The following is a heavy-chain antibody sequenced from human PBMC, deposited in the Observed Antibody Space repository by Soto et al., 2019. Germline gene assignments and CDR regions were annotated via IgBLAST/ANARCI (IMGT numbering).Heavy chain of an antibody. CDR2: INPNSGGT. V-gene: IGHV1-2*04. Sequence: ASVKVSCKASGYTFTGYYMHWVRQAPGQGLEWMGWINPNSGGTNYAQKFQGWVTMTRDTSISTAYMELSRLRSDDTAVYYCASYSGSYFSDAFDIWGQGTMVTVSS. CDR1: GYTFTGYY. CDR3: ASYSGSYFSDAFDI. D-gene: IGHD1-26*01. J-gene: IGHJ3*02.